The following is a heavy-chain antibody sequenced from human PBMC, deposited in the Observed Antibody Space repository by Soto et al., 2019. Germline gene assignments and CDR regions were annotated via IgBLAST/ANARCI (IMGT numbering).Heavy chain of an antibody. Sequence: SETLSLTCAVSGGSISSSNWWTWVRQPPGKGLEWIGEIYHSGSANYIASLKSRVTISVDKSKNQFSLNLRSVSAADTAVYYCARGRGEFDAWGQGTPVTVSS. V-gene: IGHV4-4*02. CDR3: ARGRGEFDA. CDR1: GGSISSSNW. D-gene: IGHD2-21*01. J-gene: IGHJ5*02. CDR2: IYHSGSA.